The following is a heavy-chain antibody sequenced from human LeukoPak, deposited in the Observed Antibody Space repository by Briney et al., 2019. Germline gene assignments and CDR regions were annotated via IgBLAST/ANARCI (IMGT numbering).Heavy chain of an antibody. CDR2: IYHSGNT. CDR1: GDSVNSDAYY. Sequence: SETLSLTCTVSGDSVNSDAYYWSWIRQPPGRGLEWIVSIYHSGNTDYSPSLKSRVTISVDTSKNQFSLTLSSVTAADTAVYYCARGNIVGYSYGYLGFFDYWGQGTLVPVSS. CDR3: ARGNIVGYSYGYLGFFDY. D-gene: IGHD5-18*01. V-gene: IGHV4-61*08. J-gene: IGHJ4*02.